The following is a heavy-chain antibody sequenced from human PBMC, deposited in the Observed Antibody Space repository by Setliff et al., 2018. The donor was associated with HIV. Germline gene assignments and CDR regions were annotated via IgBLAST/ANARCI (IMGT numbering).Heavy chain of an antibody. D-gene: IGHD1-20*01. Sequence: SVKVSCKASGYTFTDYYIHWVRQAPGQGLEWLGGIIPILEKTNYAQKFQGRVTITADESTSTAYMELSSLRSEDTAVYYCARGPRYNWNSYYYMDVWGKGTTVTVSS. V-gene: IGHV1-69*10. J-gene: IGHJ6*03. CDR1: GYTFTDYY. CDR2: IIPILEKT. CDR3: ARGPRYNWNSYYYMDV.